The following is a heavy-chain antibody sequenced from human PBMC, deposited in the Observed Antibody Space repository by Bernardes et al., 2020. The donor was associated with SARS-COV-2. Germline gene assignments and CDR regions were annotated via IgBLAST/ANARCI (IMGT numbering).Heavy chain of an antibody. V-gene: IGHV4-59*01. CDR2: IHYTGTT. CDR3: ARGGWSLDF. J-gene: IGHJ4*02. CDR1: GGSITNFY. Sequence: SETLSLTCTVSGGSITNFYWSWLRQSPGKGLEWIGYIHYTGTTKYNPSLKSRVTISVDTSKGQLSLMVSSVTAADTALYYCARGGWSLDFWGRGTLVTASS. D-gene: IGHD6-19*01.